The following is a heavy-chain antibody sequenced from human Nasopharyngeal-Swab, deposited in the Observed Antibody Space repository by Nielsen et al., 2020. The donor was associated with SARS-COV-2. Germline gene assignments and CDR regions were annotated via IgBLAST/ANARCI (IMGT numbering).Heavy chain of an antibody. Sequence: GGSLRLSCAASGFTFSSFAMSWVRQAPGKGLEWVSAISGSGGSTYYAASVKGRFTISRDNSKNTLYLQMNSLRAEDTAVYYCARRYCSAGSCMPGDCWGQGTLVTVSS. CDR1: GFTFSSFA. CDR2: ISGSGGST. CDR3: ARRYCSAGSCMPGDC. J-gene: IGHJ4*02. D-gene: IGHD2-15*01. V-gene: IGHV3-23*01.